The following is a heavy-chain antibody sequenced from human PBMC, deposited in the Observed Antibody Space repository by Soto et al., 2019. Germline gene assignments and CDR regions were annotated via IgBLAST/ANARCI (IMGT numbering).Heavy chain of an antibody. V-gene: IGHV1-46*01. Sequence: ASVKVSCKASGYTFTNYLHWVRQAPGQGLEWMGRINPNNGATLYAQEFQGRLILTTDTSTSTVYMDLNSVKSEDSAVYYCARRVLCDMDVWGQGTTVTVSS. CDR1: GYTFTNYL. D-gene: IGHD2-21*01. CDR3: ARRVLCDMDV. CDR2: INPNNGAT. J-gene: IGHJ6*02.